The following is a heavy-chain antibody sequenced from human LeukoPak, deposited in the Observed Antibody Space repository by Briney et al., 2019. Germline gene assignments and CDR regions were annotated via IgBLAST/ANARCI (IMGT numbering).Heavy chain of an antibody. D-gene: IGHD2-2*01. Sequence: SETLSLTCAVYGGSFSGYYWSWVRQPPGKGLEWVGEINHSGSTNYNPSLKSRVPISVDTSKSQFSLKLSSVTAADTAVYYCARVPGCSSTSCYGPHFDYWGQGTLVTVSS. CDR3: ARVPGCSSTSCYGPHFDY. J-gene: IGHJ4*02. V-gene: IGHV4-34*01. CDR1: GGSFSGYY. CDR2: INHSGST.